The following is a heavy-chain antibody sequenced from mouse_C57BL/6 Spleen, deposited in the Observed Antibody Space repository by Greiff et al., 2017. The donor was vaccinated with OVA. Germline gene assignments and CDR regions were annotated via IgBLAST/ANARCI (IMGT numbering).Heavy chain of an antibody. Sequence: VQLVESGPELVKPGASVKISCKASGYSFTSYYIHWVKQRPGQGLEWIGWIYPGSGNTKYNEKFKGKATLTADTSSSTAYMQLSSLTSEDSAVYYCARSLYDYDPWFAYWGQGTLVTVSA. CDR3: ARSLYDYDPWFAY. D-gene: IGHD2-4*01. V-gene: IGHV1-66*01. CDR1: GYSFTSYY. J-gene: IGHJ3*01. CDR2: IYPGSGNT.